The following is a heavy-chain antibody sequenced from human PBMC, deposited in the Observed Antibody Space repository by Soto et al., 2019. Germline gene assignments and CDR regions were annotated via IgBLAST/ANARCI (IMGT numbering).Heavy chain of an antibody. CDR2: IYPGDSDT. CDR1: GYSFTSYW. D-gene: IGHD3-10*01. V-gene: IGHV5-51*01. J-gene: IGHJ6*02. CDR3: ARPGITMVRGVHYGMDV. Sequence: GESLKISCKGSGYSFTSYWIGWVRQMPGKGLEWMGIIYPGDSDTRYSPSFQGQVTISADKSISTAYLQWSSLKASDTAMYYCARPGITMVRGVHYGMDVWGQGTTVIVSS.